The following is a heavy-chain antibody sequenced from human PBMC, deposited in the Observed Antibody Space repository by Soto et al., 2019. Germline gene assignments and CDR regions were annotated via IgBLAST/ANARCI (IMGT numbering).Heavy chain of an antibody. D-gene: IGHD3-3*01. CDR3: AKLVGGVKAIGAPGDWLDP. V-gene: IGHV3-30*18. J-gene: IGHJ5*02. Sequence: QVQLVESGGGVVQPGDSLRLSCAASGFMFSGYGMHWIRQAPGKGLAWVAVISHDGSEKYYGDSVKGRCTVSRDNSNNTRFLQLDSLRAEDTAVYYCAKLVGGVKAIGAPGDWLDPWGQGTLVTVSS. CDR2: ISHDGSEK. CDR1: GFMFSGYG.